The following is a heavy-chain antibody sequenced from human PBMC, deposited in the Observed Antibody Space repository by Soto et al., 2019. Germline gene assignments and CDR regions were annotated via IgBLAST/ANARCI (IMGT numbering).Heavy chain of an antibody. V-gene: IGHV3-23*01. CDR2: ISGSGGST. CDR3: AKVGGSGGSCLYYFDY. Sequence: EVQLLESGGGLVQPGGSLRLSCAASGFTFSSYAMSWVRQAPGKGLEWVSAISGSGGSTYYADSVKGRFTISRDNSKNTLYLQMNSLRAEDTAVYYCAKVGGSGGSCLYYFDYWGQGTLVTVSS. J-gene: IGHJ4*02. D-gene: IGHD2-15*01. CDR1: GFTFSSYA.